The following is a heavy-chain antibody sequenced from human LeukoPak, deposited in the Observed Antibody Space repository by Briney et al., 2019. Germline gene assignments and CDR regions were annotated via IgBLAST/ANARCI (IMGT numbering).Heavy chain of an antibody. Sequence: GGSLRLSCAASGFTFSSYGMHWVRQAPGKGLEWVAVIWYDGSNKYYADSVKGRFTISRDNAKNSLYLQMNSLRAEDTAVYYCARRYFDSWGQGTLVTVSS. CDR1: GFTFSSYG. CDR3: ARRYFDS. J-gene: IGHJ4*02. V-gene: IGHV3-33*03. CDR2: IWYDGSNK.